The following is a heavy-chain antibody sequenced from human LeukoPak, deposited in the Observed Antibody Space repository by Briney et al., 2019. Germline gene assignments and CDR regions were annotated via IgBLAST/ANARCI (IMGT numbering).Heavy chain of an antibody. CDR2: IIPLVGLA. J-gene: IGHJ4*02. D-gene: IGHD2/OR15-2a*01. CDR1: GGKFSHYA. Sequence: GASVKVSCKDSGGKFSHYAVDWVRQTPGQGLEWMGRIIPLVGLADYAQTFQGRVTITADKSTSTVYMELRSLTSDDTGVYYCARGNTIVSPLAHWGQGTVVSVS. CDR3: ARGNTIVSPLAH. V-gene: IGHV1-69*04.